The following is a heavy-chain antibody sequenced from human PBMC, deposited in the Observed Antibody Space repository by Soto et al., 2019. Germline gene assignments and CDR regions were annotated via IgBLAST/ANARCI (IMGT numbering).Heavy chain of an antibody. Sequence: QVQLVESGGGVVQPGRSLRLSCAASGFTFSSYGMHWVRQAPGKGLEWVAVISYDGSNKYYADSVKGRFTISRDNSKNTLYLQMNSLRAEDTAVYYCAKSTRQWLVADYWGQGTLVTVSS. CDR1: GFTFSSYG. V-gene: IGHV3-30*18. CDR2: ISYDGSNK. CDR3: AKSTRQWLVADY. J-gene: IGHJ4*02. D-gene: IGHD6-19*01.